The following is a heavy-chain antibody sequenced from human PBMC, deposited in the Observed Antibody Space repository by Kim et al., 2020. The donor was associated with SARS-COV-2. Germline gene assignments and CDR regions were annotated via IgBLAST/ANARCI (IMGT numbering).Heavy chain of an antibody. CDR1: GFTFSSYG. CDR3: AKDGGYCSSTSCYRHYYYYGMDV. V-gene: IGHV3-30*18. CDR2: ISYDGSNK. J-gene: IGHJ6*02. D-gene: IGHD2-2*01. Sequence: GGSLRLSCAASGFTFSSYGMHWVRQAPGKGLEWVAVISYDGSNKYYADSVKGRFTISRDNSKNTLYLQMNSLRAEDTAVYYCAKDGGYCSSTSCYRHYYYYGMDVWGQGTTVTVSS.